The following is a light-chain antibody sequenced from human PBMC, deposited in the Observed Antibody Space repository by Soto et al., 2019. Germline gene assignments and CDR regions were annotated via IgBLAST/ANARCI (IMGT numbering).Light chain of an antibody. Sequence: IVMTQSPATVSASLGESTTLSCRASRTIGTNLGWYQQKPGQAPRLLISKTSNMATGVPSRFSGSGSGTEFTLTITSLQSEDIAIYYCQQYADWSLTFGGGTKVDIK. CDR2: KTS. J-gene: IGKJ4*01. CDR1: RTIGTN. V-gene: IGKV3-15*01. CDR3: QQYADWSLT.